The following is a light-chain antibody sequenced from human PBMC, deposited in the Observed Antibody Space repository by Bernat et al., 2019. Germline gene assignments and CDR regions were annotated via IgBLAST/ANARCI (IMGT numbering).Light chain of an antibody. J-gene: IGKJ1*01. CDR1: QNVYSN. CDR2: GAS. Sequence: EIVMTQSPDTLSVSPGERATLSCRASQNVYSNLAWYQQKPGQAPRLLVHGASTRATGIPARFSGSGSGTEFTLTITKLQSEDFAVYYCQQYTSWWTFGQGTKVDIK. CDR3: QQYTSWWT. V-gene: IGKV3-15*01.